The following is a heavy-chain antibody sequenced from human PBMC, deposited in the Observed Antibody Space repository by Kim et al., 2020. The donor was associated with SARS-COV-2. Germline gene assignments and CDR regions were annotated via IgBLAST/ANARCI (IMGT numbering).Heavy chain of an antibody. J-gene: IGHJ4*02. D-gene: IGHD5-12*01. Sequence: YAQKLQGRVTMTTDTSTSTAYMELRSLRSDDTAVYYCARVIGAVATPRDYWGQGTLVTVSS. CDR3: ARVIGAVATPRDY. V-gene: IGHV1-18*01.